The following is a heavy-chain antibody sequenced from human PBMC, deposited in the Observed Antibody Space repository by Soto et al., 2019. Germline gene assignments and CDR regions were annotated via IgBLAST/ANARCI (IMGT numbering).Heavy chain of an antibody. J-gene: IGHJ5*02. CDR2: ISPTGSST. D-gene: IGHD6-13*01. CDR1: GYTFTNHW. CDR3: ARDNCVAAEGSWWFDP. Sequence: ASVKVSCKASGYTFTNHWMHWVRRAPGQGLEWMGIISPTGSSTFYAQKFQGRLTMTRDTSTSTDYMELSSLRSDDTAVYFCARDNCVAAEGSWWFDPWGQGTLVTVSS. V-gene: IGHV1-46*01.